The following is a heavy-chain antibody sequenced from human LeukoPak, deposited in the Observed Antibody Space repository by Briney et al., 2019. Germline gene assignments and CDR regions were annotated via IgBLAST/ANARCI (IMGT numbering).Heavy chain of an antibody. CDR1: GFTFSDYA. V-gene: IGHV3-23*01. Sequence: GGSLRLSCAASGFTFSDYAMSWARQAPGKGLEWVSGISVTGGTHYADSVKGRFTISRDNAKNSLYLQMNSLRAEDTAVYYCARGGYDSDGFPYYWGQGTLVTVSS. CDR2: ISVTGGT. CDR3: ARGGYDSDGFPYY. D-gene: IGHD5-12*01. J-gene: IGHJ4*02.